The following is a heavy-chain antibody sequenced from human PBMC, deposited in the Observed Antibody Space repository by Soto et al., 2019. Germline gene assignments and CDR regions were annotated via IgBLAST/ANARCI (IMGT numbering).Heavy chain of an antibody. J-gene: IGHJ6*02. D-gene: IGHD1-20*01. CDR2: INHSGST. CDR3: ARGVGYNWNYYYYGMDV. Sequence: SETLSLTCAVYGGSFSGYYWSWIRQPPGKGLEWIGEINHSGSTNYNPSLKSRVTISVDTSKNQFSLKLSSVTAADTAVYYCARGVGYNWNYYYYGMDVWGQGTTVTVSS. V-gene: IGHV4-34*01. CDR1: GGSFSGYY.